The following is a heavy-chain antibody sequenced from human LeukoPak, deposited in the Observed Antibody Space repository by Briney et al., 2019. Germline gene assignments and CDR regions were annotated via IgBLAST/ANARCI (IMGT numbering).Heavy chain of an antibody. CDR3: ALGGSSDLEWLVDYFDH. V-gene: IGHV1-2*06. J-gene: IGHJ4*02. Sequence: GASVKVSCKTSGYTFSGYFIHWIRQAPGQGLEWMGRINPNTGGTNYAQKCQGRVTMTSDSSIRSAYMDLSRLSLDDSAVYYCALGGSSDLEWLVDYFDHWGQGSLVLVSS. D-gene: IGHD3-3*01. CDR2: INPNTGGT. CDR1: GYTFSGYF.